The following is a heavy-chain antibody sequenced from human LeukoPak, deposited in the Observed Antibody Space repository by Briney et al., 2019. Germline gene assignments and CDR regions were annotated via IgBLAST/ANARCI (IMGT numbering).Heavy chain of an antibody. D-gene: IGHD2-15*01. J-gene: IGHJ3*02. CDR2: IFYSGST. CDR1: GGSTSSSTDY. V-gene: IGHV4-39*07. Sequence: SETLSLTCTVSGGSTSSSTDYWGWIRQPPGKGLEWIGIIFYSGSTFYNPSLKSRVTISVDTSKNQFSLKLSAVTAADTAVYYCARAGCSGGSCYESRGAFDIWGQGTMVTFSS. CDR3: ARAGCSGGSCYESRGAFDI.